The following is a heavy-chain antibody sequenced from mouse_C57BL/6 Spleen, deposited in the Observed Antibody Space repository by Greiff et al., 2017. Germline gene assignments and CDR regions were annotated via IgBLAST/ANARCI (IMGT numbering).Heavy chain of an antibody. CDR2: ISYDGSN. J-gene: IGHJ3*01. CDR1: GYSITSGYY. Sequence: EVQLVESGPGLVKPSQSLSLTCSVTGYSITSGYYWNWIRQFPGNKLEWMGYISYDGSNNYNPSLKNRISITRDTSKNQFFLKLNSVTTEDTATYYCAREDGSRYDWFAYWGQGTLVTVSA. CDR3: AREDGSRYDWFAY. V-gene: IGHV3-6*01. D-gene: IGHD1-1*01.